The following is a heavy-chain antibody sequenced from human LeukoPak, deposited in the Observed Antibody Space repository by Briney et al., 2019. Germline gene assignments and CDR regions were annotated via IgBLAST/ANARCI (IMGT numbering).Heavy chain of an antibody. CDR2: IYYSGST. CDR3: ARVYSYGITWRENFDY. J-gene: IGHJ4*02. CDR1: GGSISSGGYY. V-gene: IGHV4-31*03. D-gene: IGHD5-18*01. Sequence: SETLSLTCTVSGGSISSGGYYWSWIRQHPGKGLEWIGYIYYSGSTYYNPSLKSRVTISVDTSKNQFSLKLSSVTAADTAVYYCARVYSYGITWRENFDYWGQGTLVTVSS.